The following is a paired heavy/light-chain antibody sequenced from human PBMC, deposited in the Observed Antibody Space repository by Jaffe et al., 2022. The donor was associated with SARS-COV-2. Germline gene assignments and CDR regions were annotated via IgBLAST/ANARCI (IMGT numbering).Heavy chain of an antibody. CDR1: GGSISSNSHY. D-gene: IGHD3-10*01. CDR3: ARDFSGYPLSNAFDI. J-gene: IGHJ3*02. Sequence: QVQLQESGPGLVKPSQTLSLTCTVSGGSISSNSHYWTWMRQPAGKGLEWIGRVYISGSTDYNPSLRSRVTISVDTSKNQFSLRLSSVTAADTAVYYCARDFSGYPLSNAFDIWGQGKMVTVAS. V-gene: IGHV4-61*02. CDR2: VYISGST.
Light chain of an antibody. CDR2: QDT. CDR1: NLGDKY. V-gene: IGLV3-1*01. J-gene: IGLJ1*01. Sequence: SYELTQPPSVSVSPGQTANITCSGDNLGDKYASWYQQKPGQSPVLVIYQDTKRPSGIPERFSGSNSGTTATLTISGTQAMDEADYFCQAWDRSTAVFGTGTKVTVL. CDR3: QAWDRSTAV.